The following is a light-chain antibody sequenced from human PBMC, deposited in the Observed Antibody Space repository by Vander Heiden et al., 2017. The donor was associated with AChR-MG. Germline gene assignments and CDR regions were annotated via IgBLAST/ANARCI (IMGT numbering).Light chain of an antibody. CDR2: GVS. V-gene: IGLV2-23*02. Sequence: QYALTQPAPVPGPPGPSTTISSAGGSSDVGGTNFVSWYQQHPGQAPQLIIYGVSRRPSGVSNRFAGSKSGNAASLTISGLQAEDEADYYCCSYADSPTFLVFGGGTKLTVL. J-gene: IGLJ2*01. CDR3: CSYADSPTFLV. CDR1: SSDVGGTNF.